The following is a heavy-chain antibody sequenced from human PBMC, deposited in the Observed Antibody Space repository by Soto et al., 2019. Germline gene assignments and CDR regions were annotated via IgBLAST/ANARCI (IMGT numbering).Heavy chain of an antibody. CDR1: GDSVSSSYYY. D-gene: IGHD6-13*01. CDR3: ARRGSSRQIYHYGMDV. V-gene: IGHV4-39*01. J-gene: IGHJ6*02. CDR2: IFYSGST. Sequence: SENLSLTCTVSGDSVSSSYYYWGWIRQPPGKGLEWIGSIFYSGSTYYNPSLKSRVTISVDTSKNQFSLKLSSVTAADTAVYYCARRGSSRQIYHYGMDVWGQGTTVTVSS.